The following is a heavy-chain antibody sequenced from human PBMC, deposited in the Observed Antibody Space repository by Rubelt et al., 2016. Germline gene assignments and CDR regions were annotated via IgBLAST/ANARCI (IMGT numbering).Heavy chain of an antibody. V-gene: IGHV3-30*07. Sequence: YADSVKGRFTISRDNSKNTLYLQMNSLRAEDTAVYYCARDHHVGRTTVTVVYWGQGTLVTVSS. CDR3: ARDHHVGRTTVTVVY. J-gene: IGHJ4*02. D-gene: IGHD4-17*01.